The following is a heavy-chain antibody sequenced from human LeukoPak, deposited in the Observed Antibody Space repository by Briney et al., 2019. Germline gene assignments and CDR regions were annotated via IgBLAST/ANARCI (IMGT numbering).Heavy chain of an antibody. D-gene: IGHD5-24*01. Sequence: ASVKVSCKASGYTFTGYYMHWVRQAPGQGLEWMGWINPNSGGTNYAQKFQGRVTMTRGTSISTAYMELSRLRSEDTAVYYCARDNSVRDEAWWFYPWGQGTLVTVSS. V-gene: IGHV1-2*02. CDR1: GYTFTGYY. J-gene: IGHJ5*02. CDR2: INPNSGGT. CDR3: ARDNSVRDEAWWFYP.